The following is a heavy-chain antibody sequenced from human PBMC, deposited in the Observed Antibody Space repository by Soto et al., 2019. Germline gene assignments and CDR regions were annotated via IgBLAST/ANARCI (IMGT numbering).Heavy chain of an antibody. J-gene: IGHJ6*02. CDR2: IDPSDSYT. Sequence: GESLKISCKGSGYSFTSYWISWVGQMPGKGLEWMGRIDPSDSYTNYSPSFQGHVTISADKSISTAYLQWSSLKASDTAMYYCASDVGGRVVPAAIAHYYYGMDVWGQGTTVTVSS. V-gene: IGHV5-10-1*01. D-gene: IGHD2-2*01. CDR1: GYSFTSYW. CDR3: ASDVGGRVVPAAIAHYYYGMDV.